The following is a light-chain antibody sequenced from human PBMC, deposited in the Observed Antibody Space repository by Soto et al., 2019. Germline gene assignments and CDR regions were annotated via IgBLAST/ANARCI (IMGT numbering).Light chain of an antibody. V-gene: IGKV3-11*01. CDR3: QQRTTWPT. Sequence: EMVLTQSPATLSLSPGDRATLSCRASQSVTSSLAWFQQKPGQAPRLLIYDVSRRATAIPARFSGSGSGTDFTLTISSLEPEDSAVYYCQQRTTWPTFGGGTKVEIK. J-gene: IGKJ4*01. CDR2: DVS. CDR1: QSVTSS.